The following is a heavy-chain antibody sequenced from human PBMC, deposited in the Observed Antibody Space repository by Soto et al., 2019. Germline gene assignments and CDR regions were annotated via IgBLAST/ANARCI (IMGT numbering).Heavy chain of an antibody. CDR2: IMPVFPTP. J-gene: IGHJ6*01. CDR1: GGTFRTSA. CDR3: ARDKDRQQLGGNYYYIMDV. V-gene: IGHV1-69*12. D-gene: IGHD3-3*02. Sequence: QVQLVQSGAEVKKPGSSVKVSCKTSGGTFRTSAISWVRQAHGQGLEWMGGIMPVFPTPDYAQKFQGRVTITADESKGTAYMELSSLRSEDTAVYYCARDKDRQQLGGNYYYIMDVWGQGTTVTVSS.